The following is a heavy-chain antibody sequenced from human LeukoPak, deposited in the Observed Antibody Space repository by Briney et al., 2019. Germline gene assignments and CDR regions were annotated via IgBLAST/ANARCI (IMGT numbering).Heavy chain of an antibody. Sequence: EGSLRLSCAVSGFSISDNFMGWVRQTPGKGLEWVSLIFRGGETYSADSVKGRFAISKDNSKNTLHLQMNSLRVEDTAMYYCARDTDYYGSGRQGYFDHWGQSTLVTVSS. CDR3: ARDTDYYGSGRQGYFDH. CDR1: GFSISDNF. D-gene: IGHD3-10*01. J-gene: IGHJ1*01. CDR2: IFRGGET. V-gene: IGHV3-66*01.